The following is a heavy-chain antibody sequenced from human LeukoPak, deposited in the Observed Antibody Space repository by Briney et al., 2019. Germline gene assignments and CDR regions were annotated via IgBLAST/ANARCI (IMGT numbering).Heavy chain of an antibody. CDR2: ISSSSSYI. J-gene: IGHJ4*02. D-gene: IGHD3-22*01. Sequence: GESLRLSCAASGFTFSTYTMNWVRQAPGKGLEWVSSISSSSSYIYYADSVKGRFTISRDNAKNSLYLQMNSLRAEDTAVYYCARKPYDSSGYSYDWGQGTLVTVSS. CDR1: GFTFSTYT. V-gene: IGHV3-21*01. CDR3: ARKPYDSSGYSYD.